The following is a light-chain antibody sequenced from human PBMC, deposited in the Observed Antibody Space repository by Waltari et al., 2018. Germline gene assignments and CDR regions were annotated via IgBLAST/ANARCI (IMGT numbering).Light chain of an antibody. CDR3: SSYTASSTRV. V-gene: IGLV2-14*01. J-gene: IGLJ3*02. CDR2: EVS. Sequence: QSALTPPASVSGSPGQSIPIPCTGTSSDVGVYNYVPWSQQHPDKVPKLIIFEVSHRPSGVSDRFSGSKSGNTASLTISGLQTEDEANYYCSSYTASSTRVFGGGTTLTVL. CDR1: SSDVGVYNY.